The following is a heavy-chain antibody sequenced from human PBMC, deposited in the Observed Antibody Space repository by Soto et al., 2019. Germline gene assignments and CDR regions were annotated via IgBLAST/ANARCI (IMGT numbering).Heavy chain of an antibody. CDR3: ARQKRYMATINNDAFDI. CDR1: GYNFKTYW. J-gene: IGHJ3*02. Sequence: PGESLKISCQGFGYNFKTYWIAWVRQMPGQGLEWMGIIYPGDSDTTYSPSFQGQVTISVDKTISTAYLQLSSLKASDTAMYYCARQKRYMATINNDAFDIWGQGTMVTVSS. D-gene: IGHD3-16*02. V-gene: IGHV5-51*01. CDR2: IYPGDSDT.